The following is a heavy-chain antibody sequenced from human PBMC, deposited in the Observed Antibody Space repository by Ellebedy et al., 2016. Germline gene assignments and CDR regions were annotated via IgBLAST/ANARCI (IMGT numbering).Heavy chain of an antibody. CDR1: GFPFSKFL. CDR2: ISVRGDSA. Sequence: GESLKISXAVSGFPFSKFLMSWVRQAPGKGLEWVSTISVRGDSAFSADSVRGRFTISRDNSEYMLYLQMNSLRGEDTAVYYCRVGHYFNVWGQGTRVTVSS. CDR3: RVGHYFNV. J-gene: IGHJ4*02. V-gene: IGHV3-23*01. D-gene: IGHD2-2*01.